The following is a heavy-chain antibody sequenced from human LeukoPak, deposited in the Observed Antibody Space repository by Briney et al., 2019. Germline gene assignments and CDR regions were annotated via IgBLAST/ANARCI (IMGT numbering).Heavy chain of an antibody. V-gene: IGHV3-23*01. CDR2: ISGSGGST. Sequence: GGSLTLSCVASGFTFSSSTMGWVRQAPGKGLEWVSSISGSGGSTYYADSVKGRFTVSRDNSKNTLYLHMNSLTFEDTAVYYCLGNWCWGQGTLVTVSS. CDR1: GFTFSSST. CDR3: LGNWC. J-gene: IGHJ4*02. D-gene: IGHD1-20*01.